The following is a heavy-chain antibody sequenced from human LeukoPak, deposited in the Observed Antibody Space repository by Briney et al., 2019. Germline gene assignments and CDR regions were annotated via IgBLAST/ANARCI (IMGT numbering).Heavy chain of an antibody. CDR3: VRDRGDCAYDY. V-gene: IGHV3-21*01. Sequence: GGSLRLSCAASGFTFSTYRMNWARQAPGKGLEWVSSISSGSSYIYYADSLKGRFTISRDNAKNSLYLQMNTLRAEDTAVYYCVRDRGDCAYDYWGQGTLVSVSS. D-gene: IGHD2-21*02. CDR2: ISSGSSYI. J-gene: IGHJ4*02. CDR1: GFTFSTYR.